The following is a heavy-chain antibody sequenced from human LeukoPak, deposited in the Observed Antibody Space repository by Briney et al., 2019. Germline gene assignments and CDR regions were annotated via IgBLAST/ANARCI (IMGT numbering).Heavy chain of an antibody. CDR3: AKDKRYSGYDPFDY. V-gene: IGHV3-43*02. CDR1: GFTFDDYA. Sequence: GGSLRLSCAASGFTFDDYAMHWVRQAPGKGLEWVSHISGDGGSTYYADSVKGRFTISRDNSKNSLYLQMNSLRTEDTALYYCAKDKRYSGYDPFDYWGQGTLVTVSS. D-gene: IGHD5-12*01. J-gene: IGHJ4*02. CDR2: ISGDGGST.